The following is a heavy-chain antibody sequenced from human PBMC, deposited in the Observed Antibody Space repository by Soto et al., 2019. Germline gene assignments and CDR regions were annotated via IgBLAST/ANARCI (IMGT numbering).Heavy chain of an antibody. D-gene: IGHD3-16*01. CDR2: IYHSGAT. CDR3: ARDLGKGTEHWGQGPLVNVYYG. Sequence: SSTXSLTWSVSVDSITNRKWVICFRQAPGKGLEWIGEIYHSGATTYNPSLKSRAKISVYPSNNHFSLELTPVTAADTAVYFCARDLGKGTEHWGQGPLVNVYYG. J-gene: IGHJ6*01. CDR1: VDSITNRKW. V-gene: IGHV4-4*02.